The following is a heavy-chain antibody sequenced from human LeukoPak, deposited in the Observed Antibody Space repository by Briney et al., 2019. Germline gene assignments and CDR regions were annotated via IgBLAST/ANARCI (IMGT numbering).Heavy chain of an antibody. CDR3: ARVTFGVGRYYYYGMDV. CDR1: GGSFSGYY. D-gene: IGHD3-3*01. Sequence: SETLSLTCAVYGGSFSGYYWSWIRQPPGKGLEWIGEINHSGSTNYNPSLKSRVTISVGTSKNQFSLKLSSVTAADTAVYYCARVTFGVGRYYYYGMDVWGQGTTVTVSS. J-gene: IGHJ6*02. V-gene: IGHV4-34*01. CDR2: INHSGST.